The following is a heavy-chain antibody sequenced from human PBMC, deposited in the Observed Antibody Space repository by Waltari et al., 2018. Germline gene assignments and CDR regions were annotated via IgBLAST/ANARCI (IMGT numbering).Heavy chain of an antibody. Sequence: QVQLVQSGAEVKKPGSSVKVSCKASGGTFSSYAISWVRQAPGQGLEWMGGIITIFGTANYAQKFQGRVTITTDESTSTADRELSSLRSEDTAVYYCAREGCSGGSCYSSYFDYWGQGTLVTVSS. CDR2: IITIFGTA. CDR1: GGTFSSYA. CDR3: AREGCSGGSCYSSYFDY. V-gene: IGHV1-69*05. J-gene: IGHJ4*02. D-gene: IGHD2-15*01.